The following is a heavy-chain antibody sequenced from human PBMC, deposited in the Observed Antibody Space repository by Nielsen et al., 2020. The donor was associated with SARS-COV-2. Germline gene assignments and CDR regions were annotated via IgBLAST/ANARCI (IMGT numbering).Heavy chain of an antibody. J-gene: IGHJ4*02. CDR2: IDTDGDT. CDR1: GFTFSSCD. V-gene: IGHV3-13*04. CDR3: ARVKRSNGDYGGLDY. D-gene: IGHD4-23*01. Sequence: GGSLRLSCAASGFTFSSCDMHWVRQPTGKGLEWVSGIDTDGDTFYAGSVKGRLTISRENAKNSLYLQMNSLRAGDTAVYYCARVKRSNGDYGGLDYWGQGTLVTVSS.